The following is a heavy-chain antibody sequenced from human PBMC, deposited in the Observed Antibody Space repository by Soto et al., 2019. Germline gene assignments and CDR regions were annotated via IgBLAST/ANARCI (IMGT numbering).Heavy chain of an antibody. Sequence: QVQLVQSGAEVRKPGSSVNVSCKASGTTFSTHGIHWVRQAPGQGLEWMGGFVPTFSSSNYAQKFQGRLTLVADESTNSAYMELSSLRADDSAIYYCARSGGTYYFDHWGQGTLVTVSS. V-gene: IGHV1-69*01. CDR3: ARSGGTYYFDH. D-gene: IGHD1-1*01. J-gene: IGHJ4*02. CDR2: FVPTFSSS. CDR1: GTTFSTHG.